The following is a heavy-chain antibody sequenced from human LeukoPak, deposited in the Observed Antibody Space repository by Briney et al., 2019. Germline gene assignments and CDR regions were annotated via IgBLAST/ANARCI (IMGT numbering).Heavy chain of an antibody. D-gene: IGHD1-1*01. CDR3: AGANWAAGVAFDY. Sequence: ASVKVSCKTSGYTFTDYYIHWVRQAPGQGLEWMGWINAKSGGTNYAQKFQGGVTMTRDTSISTAYMDLSSLRSDDTAVYYCAGANWAAGVAFDYWGQGTLVTVSS. J-gene: IGHJ4*02. CDR1: GYTFTDYY. CDR2: INAKSGGT. V-gene: IGHV1-2*02.